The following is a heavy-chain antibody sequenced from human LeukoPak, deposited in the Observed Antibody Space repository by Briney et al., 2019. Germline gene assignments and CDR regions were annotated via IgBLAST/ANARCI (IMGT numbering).Heavy chain of an antibody. Sequence: GGSLRLSCAASGFTFSNFGMHWVRQAPGKGLEWVAFIRYDGSNKYYADSVKGRFTISRDNAKNSLYPQMNSLRAEDTAMYYCARDFDDYVWGSYRGGDYWGQGTLVTVSS. CDR3: ARDFDDYVWGSYRGGDY. J-gene: IGHJ4*02. CDR1: GFTFSNFG. CDR2: IRYDGSNK. D-gene: IGHD3-16*02. V-gene: IGHV3-30*02.